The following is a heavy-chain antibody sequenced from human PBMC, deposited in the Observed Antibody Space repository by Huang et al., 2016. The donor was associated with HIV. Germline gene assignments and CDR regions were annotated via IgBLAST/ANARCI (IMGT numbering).Heavy chain of an antibody. J-gene: IGHJ6*03. CDR3: ARDGTAHYYYYMDV. CDR1: GGSISSHY. Sequence: QVQLQESGPGLVKPSETQSLTCTVSGGSISSHYWSWSRQPPGKGLEWIGSIYYSGSTNYNPCLKSRVTISVDTSKNQFSLKLSSVTAADTAVYYCARDGTAHYYYYMDVWGKGTTVTVSS. V-gene: IGHV4-59*11. CDR2: IYYSGST.